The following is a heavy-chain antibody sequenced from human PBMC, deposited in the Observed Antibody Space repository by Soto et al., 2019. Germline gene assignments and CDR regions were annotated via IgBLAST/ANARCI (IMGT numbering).Heavy chain of an antibody. CDR2: FYYSGST. CDR1: GGSISSSSYY. D-gene: IGHD1-26*01. J-gene: IGHJ5*02. CDR3: VRQGGDLELLRLWFDP. V-gene: IGHV4-39*01. Sequence: SETLSVTCTVSGGSISSSSYYWGWIRQPPGKGLEWIGSFYYSGSTYYSPSLKSRVTISVDTSKNQFSLKLSSVTAADTAVYYCVRQGGDLELLRLWFDPWGQGTLVTVSS.